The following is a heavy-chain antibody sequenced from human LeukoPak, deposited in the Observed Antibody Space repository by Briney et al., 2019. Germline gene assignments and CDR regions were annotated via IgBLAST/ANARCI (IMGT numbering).Heavy chain of an antibody. V-gene: IGHV3-20*04. D-gene: IGHD6-13*01. CDR2: INWNGGST. CDR3: AKDRVSSSWYYFDY. Sequence: GGSLRLSCAASGFTFDDYGMSWVRQAPGKGLEWVSGINWNGGSTGYADPVKGRFTISRDNAKNSLYLQMNSLRAEDTALYYCAKDRVSSSWYYFDYWGQGTLVTVSS. J-gene: IGHJ4*02. CDR1: GFTFDDYG.